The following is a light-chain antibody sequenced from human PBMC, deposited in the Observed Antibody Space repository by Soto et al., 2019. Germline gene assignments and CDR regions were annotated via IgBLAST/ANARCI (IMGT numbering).Light chain of an antibody. CDR1: SSNIGGNY. CDR2: DNH. Sequence: QSVLTQPPSVSAAPGQRVTISCSGSSSNIGGNYVSWYQVVPRTAPKLLIYDNHKRHSGVPDRFSGSKSGTSATLGIADLHAGDEAHYYCGTWDINLDTVVFGGGTKVTGL. CDR3: GTWDINLDTVV. V-gene: IGLV1-51*01. J-gene: IGLJ2*01.